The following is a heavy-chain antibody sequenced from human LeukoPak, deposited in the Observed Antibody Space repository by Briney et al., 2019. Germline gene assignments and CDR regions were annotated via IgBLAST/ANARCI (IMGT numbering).Heavy chain of an antibody. CDR2: LYTSGNT. CDR1: GGSISSSSYY. D-gene: IGHD3-10*01. J-gene: IGHJ5*02. CDR3: ARELGHYGSGSLENWFDP. Sequence: PSETLSLTCTVSGGSISSSSYYWGWIRQPPGKGLEWIGRLYTSGNTNYNPSLKSRVTMSVDTSKNQFSLKLSSVTAADTAVYYCARELGHYGSGSLENWFDPWGQGTLVTVSS. V-gene: IGHV4-39*07.